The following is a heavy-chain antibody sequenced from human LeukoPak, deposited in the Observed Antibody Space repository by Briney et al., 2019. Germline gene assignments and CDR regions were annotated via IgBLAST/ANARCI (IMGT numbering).Heavy chain of an antibody. V-gene: IGHV3-9*01. CDR2: ISWNSGSI. Sequence: PGGSLRLSCAASGFTFDDYAMHWVRQAPGKGLEWVSGISWNSGSIGYADSVKGRFTISRDNAKNSLYLQMNSLRAEDTALYYCAKEKEGTKPSAFDYWGQGTLVTVSS. CDR1: GFTFDDYA. D-gene: IGHD2-2*01. J-gene: IGHJ4*02. CDR3: AKEKEGTKPSAFDY.